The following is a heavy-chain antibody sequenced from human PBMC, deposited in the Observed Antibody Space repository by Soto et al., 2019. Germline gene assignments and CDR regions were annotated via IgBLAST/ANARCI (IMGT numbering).Heavy chain of an antibody. CDR2: IMSIFRTP. J-gene: IGHJ6*02. CDR1: GGTFSTSA. V-gene: IGHV1-69*12. D-gene: IGHD2-8*01. CDR3: ARDNDRPQLGGNYYYILDV. Sequence: QVQLEQSGAEVKKPGSSVKVSCKASGGTFSTSAISWVRQAPGQGLEWMGGIMSIFRTPDYAQKFQGRVTVSADESTSTAYMELSGLRSDDTAVYYCARDNDRPQLGGNYYYILDVWGQGTTITVSS.